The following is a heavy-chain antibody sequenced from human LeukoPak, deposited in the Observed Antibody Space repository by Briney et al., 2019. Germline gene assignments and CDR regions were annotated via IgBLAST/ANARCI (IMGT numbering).Heavy chain of an antibody. CDR1: GFTFSDYS. CDR2: ISSNSKTI. J-gene: IGHJ4*02. V-gene: IGHV3-48*01. Sequence: GGSLRLSCAASGFTFSDYSMNWVRQAPGKGLECLSYISSNSKTIWYADSVKGRFTVSRDNAKNSLYLQMNSLRAEDTAVYYCAKDYYDSSGYLGYWGQGTLVTVSS. CDR3: AKDYYDSSGYLGY. D-gene: IGHD3-22*01.